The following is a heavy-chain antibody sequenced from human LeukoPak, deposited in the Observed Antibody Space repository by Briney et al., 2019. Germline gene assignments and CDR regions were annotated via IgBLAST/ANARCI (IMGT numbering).Heavy chain of an antibody. CDR2: ISHSGST. J-gene: IGHJ4*02. CDR3: ARGYSGSYGRFDY. D-gene: IGHD1-26*01. V-gene: IGHV4-59*01. Sequence: PSETLSLTCSVSGGSISNNYWSWIRQPPGKGLEWIGYISHSGSTSYNPSLKSRVFISEDSSKNQFSLKLSSVTAADTAVYYCARGYSGSYGRFDYWGQGTLVTVSS. CDR1: GGSISNNY.